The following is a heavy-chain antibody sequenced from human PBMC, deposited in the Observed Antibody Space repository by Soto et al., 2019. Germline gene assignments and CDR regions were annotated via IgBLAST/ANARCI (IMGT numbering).Heavy chain of an antibody. V-gene: IGHV1-18*01. D-gene: IGHD3-10*01. CDR2: ISAYNGNT. CDR1: GYTFTSYG. CDR3: ARLESFPRSGSYIDY. Sequence: GASVKVSCKASGYTFTSYGISWVRQAPGQGLEWMGWISAYNGNTNYAQKLQGRVTMTTDTSTSTAYMELRSLRSDDTAVYYCARLESFPRSGSYIDYWGQGTLVTVSS. J-gene: IGHJ4*02.